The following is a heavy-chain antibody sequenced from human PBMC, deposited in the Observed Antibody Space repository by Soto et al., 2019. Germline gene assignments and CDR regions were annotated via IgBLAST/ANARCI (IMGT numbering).Heavy chain of an antibody. CDR2: IIPFFKGI. Sequence: SVKVSCKASGGTFSSHAISWLRQAPGQGLEWMGGIIPFFKGINYAQKFQGRVTISADDSTSTAYMDLSSLRSEDTAVYYCARDLPNNYYDTNYYYAMDVWGQGTTVTVSS. V-gene: IGHV1-69*13. CDR3: ARDLPNNYYDTNYYYAMDV. CDR1: GGTFSSHA. J-gene: IGHJ6*02. D-gene: IGHD3-22*01.